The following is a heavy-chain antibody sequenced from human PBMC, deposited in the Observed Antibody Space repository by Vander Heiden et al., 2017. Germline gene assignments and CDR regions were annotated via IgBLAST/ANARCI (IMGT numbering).Heavy chain of an antibody. J-gene: IGHJ4*02. D-gene: IGHD5-18*01. CDR1: GFTFSSYS. CDR3: ARANVDTAMVYYFDY. Sequence: EVQLVESGGGLVKPGGSLRLSCAASGFTFSSYSMNWVRQAPGKGLEWVSSISSSSSYIYYADSVKGRFTISRDNAKNSLYLQMNSLRAEDTAVYYCARANVDTAMVYYFDYWGQGTLVTVSS. CDR2: ISSSSSYI. V-gene: IGHV3-21*01.